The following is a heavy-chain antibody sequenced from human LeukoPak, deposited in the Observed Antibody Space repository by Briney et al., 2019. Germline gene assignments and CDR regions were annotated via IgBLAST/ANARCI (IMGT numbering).Heavy chain of an antibody. J-gene: IGHJ4*02. V-gene: IGHV3-11*01. Sequence: VGSLRLSCSASRFTFRNSYMTWLRQSPGKGLEWRSYISTSGDIMDYAHSVKGRFTISRDKPKASLCFQMKSLGADDTAIYYCAKGHTYGMIWGQGALVTVSS. CDR1: RFTFRNSY. CDR2: ISTSGDIM. D-gene: IGHD5-18*01. CDR3: AKGHTYGMI.